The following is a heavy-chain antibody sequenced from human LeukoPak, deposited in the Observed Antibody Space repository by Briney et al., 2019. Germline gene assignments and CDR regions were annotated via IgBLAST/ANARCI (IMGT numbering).Heavy chain of an antibody. V-gene: IGHV1-18*04. J-gene: IGHJ4*02. CDR1: GYTFTSYG. CDR2: ISAYNGNT. CDR3: ARDRLSDILTGYQGPFGY. Sequence: ASVKVSCKASGYTFTSYGISWVRQAPGQGLEWIGWISAYNGNTNYAQKLQGRVTMTTDTSTSTAYMELRSLRSDDTAVYYCARDRLSDILTGYQGPFGYWGQGTLVTVSS. D-gene: IGHD3-9*01.